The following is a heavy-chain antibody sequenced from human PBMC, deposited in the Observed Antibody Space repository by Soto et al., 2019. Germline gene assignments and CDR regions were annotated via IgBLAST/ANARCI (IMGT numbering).Heavy chain of an antibody. CDR1: GGSLGSSSYY. D-gene: IGHD6-13*01. J-gene: IGHJ4*02. CDR2: IYYSGNT. Sequence: LSLTCTVSGGSLGSSSYYWGWIRQSPGKGLEWIGNIYYSGNTFYNPSLKSRVTISVDTSKNQFYLHLSSVTAADTAIFYCASIAAPGTTHFDFWGPGTLVTVSS. V-gene: IGHV4-39*01. CDR3: ASIAAPGTTHFDF.